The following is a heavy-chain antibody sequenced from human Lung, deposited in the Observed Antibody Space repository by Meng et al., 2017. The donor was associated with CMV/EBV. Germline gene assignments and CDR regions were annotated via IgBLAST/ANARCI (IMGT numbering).Heavy chain of an antibody. Sequence: GGSLRLXCAASGFTFSSYWMSWVRQAPGKGLEWVANIKHSGSKKYYMDSVKGRFTISRDNTKNSLYLQMNSLRAEDTAVYYCANGEYYCDSSGYSDYWGQGTLVTVSS. V-gene: IGHV3-7*03. CDR3: ANGEYYCDSSGYSDY. J-gene: IGHJ4*02. D-gene: IGHD3-22*01. CDR1: GFTFSSYW. CDR2: IKHSGSKK.